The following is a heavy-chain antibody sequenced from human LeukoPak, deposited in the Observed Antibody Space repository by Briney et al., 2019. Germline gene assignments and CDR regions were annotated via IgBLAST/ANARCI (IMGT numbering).Heavy chain of an antibody. D-gene: IGHD2-2*01. CDR1: GFTFSSYS. J-gene: IGHJ5*02. V-gene: IGHV3-48*01. CDR3: ARSIGYCSSTSCYNWFDP. CDR2: ISSSSSTI. Sequence: GGSLRLSCAASGFTFSSYSMNWVRQAPGKGLEWVSYISSSSSTIYYADSVKGRFTISRDNAKNSLYLQMNGLRAEDTAVYYCARSIGYCSSTSCYNWFDPWGQGTLVTVSS.